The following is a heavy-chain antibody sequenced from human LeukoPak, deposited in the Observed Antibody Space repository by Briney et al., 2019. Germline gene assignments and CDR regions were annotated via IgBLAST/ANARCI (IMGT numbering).Heavy chain of an antibody. V-gene: IGHV1-69*04. CDR1: GGTFSSYA. J-gene: IGHJ4*02. CDR3: ARSPIAVASFDY. D-gene: IGHD6-19*01. Sequence: ASVKVSCKASGGTFSSYAISWVRQAPGQGLEWMGRIIPILGIVNYAQKFQGRVTITADKSTSTAYMELSSLRSEDTAVYYCARSPIAVASFDYWGQGTLVTVSS. CDR2: IIPILGIV.